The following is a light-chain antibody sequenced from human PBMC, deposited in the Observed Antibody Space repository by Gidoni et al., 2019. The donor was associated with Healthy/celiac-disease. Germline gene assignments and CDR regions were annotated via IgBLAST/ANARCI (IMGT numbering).Light chain of an antibody. J-gene: IGKJ4*01. CDR1: QSLLHSNGYNY. CDR3: MQALQTPLT. Sequence: DIVMTQSPLTLPVTPGEPASISCRSSQSLLHSNGYNYLDWYLQKPGQSPQLLIYLGSTRASGVPDRFSGSGSGTDFTLKISRVEAVEVGFYYCMQALQTPLTFGGGTKVEIK. CDR2: LGS. V-gene: IGKV2-28*01.